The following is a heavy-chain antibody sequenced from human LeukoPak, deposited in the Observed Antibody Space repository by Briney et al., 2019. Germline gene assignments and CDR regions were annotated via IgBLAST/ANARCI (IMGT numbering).Heavy chain of an antibody. V-gene: IGHV3-48*03. J-gene: IGHJ4*02. D-gene: IGHD4-17*01. CDR3: ASSDYGDYGDY. CDR1: GFTFSIYE. Sequence: GGSLRLSCAASGFTFSIYEMNCVRQAPGKGREWVSYISSSGSTIYYADSVKGRFTISRDNAKNSLYLQMNSLRAEDTAVYYCASSDYGDYGDYWGQGTLVTVSS. CDR2: ISSSGSTI.